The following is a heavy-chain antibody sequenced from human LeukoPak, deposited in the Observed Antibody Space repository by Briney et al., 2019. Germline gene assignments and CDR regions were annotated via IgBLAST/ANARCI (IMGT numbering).Heavy chain of an antibody. CDR3: ARVNINNWHSCDY. J-gene: IGHJ4*02. V-gene: IGHV4-4*02. Sequence: PSGTLSLTCPVSGGSISSNNWWGWVRQPPGKGLEWIGEIYHSGSPNYNPSLKSRVTISVDKSRNHFSLNLSSVTAADTAVYYCARVNINNWHSCDYWGQGTLVTVSS. D-gene: IGHD1-1*01. CDR1: GGSISSNNW. CDR2: IYHSGSP.